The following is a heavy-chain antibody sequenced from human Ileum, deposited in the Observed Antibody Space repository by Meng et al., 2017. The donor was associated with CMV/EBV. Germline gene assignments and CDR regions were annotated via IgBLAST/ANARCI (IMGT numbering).Heavy chain of an antibody. CDR1: VFSFSDYY. Sequence: SCAASVFSFSDYYMIWIRQAPGKGLEWISYVRSGDNAMFYADSVKGRFTISRDNAKNSLSLQMNSLRAEDTAVYYCAKDRGVGGAIDSWGQGTLVTVSS. CDR2: VRSGDNAM. D-gene: IGHD1-26*01. J-gene: IGHJ4*02. CDR3: AKDRGVGGAIDS. V-gene: IGHV3-11*01.